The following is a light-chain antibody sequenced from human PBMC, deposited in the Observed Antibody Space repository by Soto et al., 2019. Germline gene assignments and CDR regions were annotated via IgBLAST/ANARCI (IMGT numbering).Light chain of an antibody. J-gene: IGKJ5*01. Sequence: EIVMTQVTTIRSVSLGETPTRSYTASKSVGTNLAWFQQQHGEAARLLIYDASTRVSGMPASLSGSGSGREFSLTIISLQYEDFAAYYCQQYNNGAPITFGQGTRLEI. CDR2: DAS. CDR1: KSVGTN. V-gene: IGKV3-15*01. CDR3: QQYNNGAPIT.